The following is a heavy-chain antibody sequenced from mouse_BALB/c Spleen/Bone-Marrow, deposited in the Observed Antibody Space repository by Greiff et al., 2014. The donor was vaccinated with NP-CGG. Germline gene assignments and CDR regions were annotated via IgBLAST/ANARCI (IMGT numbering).Heavy chain of an antibody. J-gene: IGHJ2*01. CDR3: ARHGGSRGYYFDY. CDR2: ISNGGGST. V-gene: IGHV5-12-2*01. Sequence: VQLKESEGGLVQPGGSLKLSCAASGFTFSSYTTSWVRQTPEKRLEWVAYISNGGGSTYYPDTVKGRFTISRDNAKNTLYLQMSSLKSEDTAMYYCARHGGSRGYYFDYWGQGTTLTVSS. D-gene: IGHD1-1*01. CDR1: GFTFSSYT.